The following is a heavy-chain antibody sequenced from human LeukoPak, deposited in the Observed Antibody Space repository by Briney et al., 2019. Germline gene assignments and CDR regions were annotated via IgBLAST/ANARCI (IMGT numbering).Heavy chain of an antibody. CDR1: GFTFSSYW. CDR3: ARVDSSGWFYRQIDY. Sequence: GGSLRLSCAAPGFTFSSYWMSWVRQAPGKGLEWVANIKQDGSEKYYVDSVKGRFTISRDNAKNSLYLQMNSLRAEDTAVYYCARVDSSGWFYRQIDYWGQGTLVTVSS. CDR2: IKQDGSEK. J-gene: IGHJ4*02. D-gene: IGHD6-19*01. V-gene: IGHV3-7*03.